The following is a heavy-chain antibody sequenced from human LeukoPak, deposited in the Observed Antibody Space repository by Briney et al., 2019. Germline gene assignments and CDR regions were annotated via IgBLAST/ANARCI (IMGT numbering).Heavy chain of an antibody. CDR2: IYTSGST. CDR3: ARDLPGGYGDNNQSYYGMDV. Sequence: SETLSLTCTVSGGSISSYYWSWIRQPAGKGLEWIGRIYTSGSTNYNPSLKSRVTMSIDTSKNQFSLKVSSVTAADTAVYYCARDLPGGYGDNNQSYYGMDVWGQGTTVTVSS. V-gene: IGHV4-4*07. J-gene: IGHJ6*02. CDR1: GGSISSYY. D-gene: IGHD4-17*01.